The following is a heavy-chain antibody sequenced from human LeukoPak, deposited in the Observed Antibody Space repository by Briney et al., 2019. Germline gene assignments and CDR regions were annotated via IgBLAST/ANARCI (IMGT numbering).Heavy chain of an antibody. CDR3: ARDGWIQLWLGAFDI. Sequence: SETLSLTCTVSGGSISSYYWSWIRQPAGKGLEWIGRIYTSGSTNYNPSLKSRVTMSVDTSKNQFSLKLSSVTAADTAVYYCARDGWIQLWLGAFDIWGQGTMVTASS. J-gene: IGHJ3*02. D-gene: IGHD5-18*01. V-gene: IGHV4-4*07. CDR2: IYTSGST. CDR1: GGSISSYY.